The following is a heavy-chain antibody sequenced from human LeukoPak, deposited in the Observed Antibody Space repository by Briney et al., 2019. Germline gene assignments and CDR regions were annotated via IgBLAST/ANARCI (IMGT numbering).Heavy chain of an antibody. CDR2: ISGSGGRT. CDR1: GFTFSSYT. J-gene: IGHJ4*02. CDR3: EKGGHGRREHSGYSRSASTD. V-gene: IGHV3-23*01. D-gene: IGHD3-22*01. Sequence: PAESLRLSCAASGFTFSSYTTSWVRQAQLQGMEWVSAISGSGGRTYYADSVKGRLTISRDNSTKTRYLQLNSLRAEDTAESYGEKGGHGRREHSGYSRSASTDWGQGTVVTVSS.